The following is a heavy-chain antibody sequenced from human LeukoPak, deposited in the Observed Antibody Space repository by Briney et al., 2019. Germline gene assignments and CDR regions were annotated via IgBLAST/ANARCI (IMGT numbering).Heavy chain of an antibody. Sequence: PGRSLRLSCAASGFIFSNYAMHWVRQAPGKGLEWSAIISFDGSNKYYADSVKGRFTVSRDNSKNTRYLQMNSLRGDDTAVYYCAKSSIAVAPISPAEYFQEWGQGTLVTVSS. D-gene: IGHD6-19*01. CDR2: ISFDGSNK. J-gene: IGHJ1*01. CDR3: AKSSIAVAPISPAEYFQE. CDR1: GFIFSNYA. V-gene: IGHV3-30*18.